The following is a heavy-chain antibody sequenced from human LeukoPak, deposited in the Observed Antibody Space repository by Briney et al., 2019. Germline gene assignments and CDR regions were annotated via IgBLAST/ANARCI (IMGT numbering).Heavy chain of an antibody. Sequence: SETLSLTCAVSSGSFSGYYWSWIRQPPGKGLEWIGEINHSGITNYNPSLKSRVTISVDTSKNQFSLKLSSVTAADTAVYYCARFPHYDFWSGSLATYGMDVWGQGTTVTVSS. CDR2: INHSGIT. CDR3: ARFPHYDFWSGSLATYGMDV. J-gene: IGHJ6*02. CDR1: SGSFSGYY. D-gene: IGHD3-3*01. V-gene: IGHV4-34*01.